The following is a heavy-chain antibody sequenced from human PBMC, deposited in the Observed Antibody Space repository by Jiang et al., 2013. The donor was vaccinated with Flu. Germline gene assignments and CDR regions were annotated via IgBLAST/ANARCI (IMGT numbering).Heavy chain of an antibody. V-gene: IGHV3-23*01. D-gene: IGHD4-17*01. CDR3: ANDVDGDYGTWFDS. J-gene: IGHJ5*01. CDR1: GFTFRTYA. CDR2: VSGGADNR. Sequence: QLLESGGGLVQPGGSLRLSCAASGFTFRTYAMSWVRQAPGKGLEWVSAVSGGADNRYYADSVRGRFTISRDNSRNTLYLEMNSLRAEDTAIYYCANDVDGDYGTWFDSWGQGTLVTVSS.